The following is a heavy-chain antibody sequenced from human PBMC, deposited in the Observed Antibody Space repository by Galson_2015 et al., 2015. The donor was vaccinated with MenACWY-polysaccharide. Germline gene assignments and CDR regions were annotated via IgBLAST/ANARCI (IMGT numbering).Heavy chain of an antibody. CDR2: IWYDGSNK. CDR1: GFTIDDYA. J-gene: IGHJ4*02. V-gene: IGHV3-33*08. D-gene: IGHD4-17*01. Sequence: SLRLSCAASGFTIDDYAMHWVRQAPGKGLEWVAVIWYDGSNKYYADSVKGRFTISRDNSKNTLYLQMNSLRAEDTAVYYCARALGGLYGDYADYWGQGTLVTVSS. CDR3: ARALGGLYGDYADY.